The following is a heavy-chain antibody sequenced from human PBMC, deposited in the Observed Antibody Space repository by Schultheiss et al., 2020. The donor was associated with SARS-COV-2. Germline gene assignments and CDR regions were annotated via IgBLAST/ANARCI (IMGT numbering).Heavy chain of an antibody. CDR3: ALTMIGSYYEVGAFDI. CDR2: INPNSGGT. J-gene: IGHJ3*02. V-gene: IGHV1-2*04. CDR1: GYTFNGYS. D-gene: IGHD1-26*01. Sequence: ASVKVSCKASGYTFNGYSINWVRQAPGQGLEWMGWINPNSGGTNYAQKFQGWVTMTRDTSISTAYMELSRLRSDDTAVYYCALTMIGSYYEVGAFDIWGQGTMVTVSS.